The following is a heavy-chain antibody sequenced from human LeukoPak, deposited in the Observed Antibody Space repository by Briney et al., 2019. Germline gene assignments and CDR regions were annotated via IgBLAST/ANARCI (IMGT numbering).Heavy chain of an antibody. Sequence: KTSETLSLTCAVYGGSFSNYYWSWIRQPPGKGLEWIGEINDSGRTNYNPSLMSRVTVSVDTSKKQFSLRLTSVTATDTAVYYCARRWNYGRNYYIDVWGKGATASVSS. V-gene: IGHV4-34*01. CDR1: GGSFSNYY. CDR3: ARRWNYGRNYYIDV. J-gene: IGHJ6*03. CDR2: INDSGRT. D-gene: IGHD1-7*01.